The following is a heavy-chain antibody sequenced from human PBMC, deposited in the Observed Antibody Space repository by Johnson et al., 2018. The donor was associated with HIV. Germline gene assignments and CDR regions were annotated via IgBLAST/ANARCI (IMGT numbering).Heavy chain of an antibody. J-gene: IGHJ3*02. CDR1: GFTFSSYW. CDR2: MNQGASEK. Sequence: VQLVESGGGLVQPGGSLRLSCAASGFTFSSYWMSWVRQAPGKGLEWVANMNQGASEKNYVDSVKGRFTISRDNAKNSLYLQMNSLRAEDTAVYYCASLYAFDIWGQGTMVTVSS. V-gene: IGHV3-7*02. CDR3: ASLYAFDI.